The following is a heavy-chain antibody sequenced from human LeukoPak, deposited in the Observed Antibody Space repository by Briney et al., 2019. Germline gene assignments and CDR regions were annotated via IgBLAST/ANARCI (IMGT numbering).Heavy chain of an antibody. V-gene: IGHV3-53*01. Sequence: GGSLRLSCAASGFTVSSNYMSWVRQAPGKGLEWVSVTYSGGDTYYADSVKGRFTISRDNSKNTLYLQMNSLRAEDTAVYYCARLGMIQAYSAEDYWGQGTLVTVSS. CDR3: ARLGMIQAYSAEDY. J-gene: IGHJ4*02. CDR2: TYSGGDT. CDR1: GFTVSSNY. D-gene: IGHD6-13*01.